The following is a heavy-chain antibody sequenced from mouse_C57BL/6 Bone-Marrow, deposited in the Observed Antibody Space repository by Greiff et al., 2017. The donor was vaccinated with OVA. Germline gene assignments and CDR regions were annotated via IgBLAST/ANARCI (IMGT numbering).Heavy chain of an antibody. D-gene: IGHD1-1*01. CDR3: ARVGYGSSDGDYFDY. V-gene: IGHV1-81*01. J-gene: IGHJ2*01. CDR2: IYPRSGNT. CDR1: GYTFTSYG. Sequence: VQLQQSGAELARPGASVKLSCKASGYTFTSYGISWVKQSTGQGLEWIGEIYPRSGNTYYNEKFKGKATLTADKSSSTAYMELRSLTSEDSAVYFCARVGYGSSDGDYFDYWGQGTTLTVSS.